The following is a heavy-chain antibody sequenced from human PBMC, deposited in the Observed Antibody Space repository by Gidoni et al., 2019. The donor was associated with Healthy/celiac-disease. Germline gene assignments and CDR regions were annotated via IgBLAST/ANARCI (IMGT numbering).Heavy chain of an antibody. CDR1: GGSFSGYY. CDR2: INHSGST. Sequence: QVQLQQWGAGLLKPSETLSLTCAVYGGSFSGYYWSWIRQPPGKGLEWIGEINHSGSTNYNPSLKSRVTISVDTSKNKFSQKLSSVTAADTAVYYCARGSTSWFDPWGQGTLVTVSS. D-gene: IGHD1-1*01. CDR3: ARGSTSWFDP. J-gene: IGHJ5*02. V-gene: IGHV4-34*01.